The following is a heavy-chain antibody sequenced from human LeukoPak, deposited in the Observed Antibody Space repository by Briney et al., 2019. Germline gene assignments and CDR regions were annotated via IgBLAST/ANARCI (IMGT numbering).Heavy chain of an antibody. CDR3: AKDTLDYYDSSGGY. D-gene: IGHD3-22*01. J-gene: IGHJ4*02. CDR1: GFTFSSYA. V-gene: IGHV3-23*01. CDR2: ISGSGGST. Sequence: GGSLRLSCAASGFTFSSYAMIWVRQAPGKGLEWVSAISGSGGSTYYADSVKGRFTISRDNSKNTLYLQMNSLRAEDTAVYYCAKDTLDYYDSSGGYWGQGTLVTVSS.